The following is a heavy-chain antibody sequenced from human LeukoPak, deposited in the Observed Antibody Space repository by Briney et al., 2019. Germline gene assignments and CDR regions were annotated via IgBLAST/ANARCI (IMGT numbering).Heavy chain of an antibody. V-gene: IGHV3-23*01. CDR3: AKAYGSGSPVDY. CDR2: ISGSGGDT. CDR1: GFTFSSYW. Sequence: GGSLRLSCAASGFTFSSYWMHWVRQAPGKGLEWVSAISGSGGDTYYADSVKGRFTISRDNSKNTLYLQMNSLRDEDTAVYFCAKAYGSGSPVDYWGQGTLVTVSS. D-gene: IGHD3-10*01. J-gene: IGHJ4*02.